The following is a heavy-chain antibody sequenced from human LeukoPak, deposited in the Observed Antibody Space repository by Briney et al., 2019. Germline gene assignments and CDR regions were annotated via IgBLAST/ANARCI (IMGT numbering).Heavy chain of an antibody. CDR3: ARVSRDTAMVSGFYYYYYGMDV. CDR1: GGSISSSNW. D-gene: IGHD5-18*01. Sequence: KPSETLSLTCAVSGGSISSSNWWSWVRQPPGKGLEWIGEIYHIGSTNYNPSLKSRVTISVDKSKNQFSLKLSSVTAADTAVYYCARVSRDTAMVSGFYYYYYGMDVWGQGTTVTVSS. CDR2: IYHIGST. V-gene: IGHV4-4*02. J-gene: IGHJ6*02.